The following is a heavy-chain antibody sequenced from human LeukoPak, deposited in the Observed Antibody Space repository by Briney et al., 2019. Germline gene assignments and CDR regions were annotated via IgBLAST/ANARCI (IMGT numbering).Heavy chain of an antibody. V-gene: IGHV4-31*03. CDR2: IYYSGST. CDR1: GGSISSGGYY. D-gene: IGHD1-26*01. CDR3: ASCYSGSYGYFDL. J-gene: IGHJ2*01. Sequence: SETLSLTCTVSGGSISSGGYYWSWIRQHPGKGLEWIGYIYYSGSTYYNPSLKSRVTISVDTSKNQFSLKLSSVTAADTAVYYCASCYSGSYGYFDLWAVAPWSLSPQ.